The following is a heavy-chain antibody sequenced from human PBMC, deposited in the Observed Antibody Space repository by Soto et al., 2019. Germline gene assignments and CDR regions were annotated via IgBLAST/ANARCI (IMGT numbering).Heavy chain of an antibody. D-gene: IGHD1-1*01. Sequence: GASVKVSCKASGYTFTSYAMHWVRQAPGQRLEWMGWINAGNGNTKYSQKFQGRVTITRDTSASTAYMELSSLRSEDTAVYYCARAELERRRFDYWGQGTLVTVSS. CDR1: GYTFTSYA. J-gene: IGHJ4*02. V-gene: IGHV1-3*01. CDR2: INAGNGNT. CDR3: ARAELERRRFDY.